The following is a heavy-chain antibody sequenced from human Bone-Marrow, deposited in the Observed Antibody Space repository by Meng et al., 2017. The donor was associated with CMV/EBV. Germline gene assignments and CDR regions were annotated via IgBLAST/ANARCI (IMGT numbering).Heavy chain of an antibody. CDR3: ARVKGMGAFDI. D-gene: IGHD3-10*01. CDR2: ISSSSSYI. J-gene: IGHJ3*02. CDR1: GFTFSSYS. Sequence: GESLKISCAASGFTFSSYSMNWVRQAPGKGLEWVSSISSSSSYIYYADSVKGRFTISRDNAKKSLYLQMNSLRAEDTAVYYCARVKGMGAFDIWGQGTMVTVSS. V-gene: IGHV3-21*01.